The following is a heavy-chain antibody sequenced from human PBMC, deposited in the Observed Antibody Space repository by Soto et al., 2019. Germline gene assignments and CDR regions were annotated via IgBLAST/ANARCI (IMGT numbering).Heavy chain of an antibody. CDR1: GFTFSNAW. Sequence: GGSLRLSCAASGFTFSNAWMNWVRQAPGKGLEWVGRIKSKTDGGTTDYAAPVKGRFTISRDDSKNTLYLQMNSLKTEDTAVYYCTTEISNGGLRDAFDIWGQGTMVTVSS. V-gene: IGHV3-15*07. CDR2: IKSKTDGGTT. D-gene: IGHD2-15*01. J-gene: IGHJ3*02. CDR3: TTEISNGGLRDAFDI.